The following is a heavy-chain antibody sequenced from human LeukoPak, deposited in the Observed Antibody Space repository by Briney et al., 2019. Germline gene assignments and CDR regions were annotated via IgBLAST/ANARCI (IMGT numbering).Heavy chain of an antibody. Sequence: SETLSLTCTVSGGSISSGDYYWSWIRQPPGKGLEWIGYIYNSGSTYYNPSLKSRVTISVDTSKNQFSLKLSSVTAADTAVYYCARGWKWLLLGYFDYWGQGTLVTVSS. J-gene: IGHJ4*02. V-gene: IGHV4-30-4*01. D-gene: IGHD3-22*01. CDR3: ARGWKWLLLGYFDY. CDR1: GGSISSGDYY. CDR2: IYNSGST.